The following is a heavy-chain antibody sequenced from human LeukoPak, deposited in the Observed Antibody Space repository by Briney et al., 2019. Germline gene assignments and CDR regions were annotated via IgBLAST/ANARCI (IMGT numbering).Heavy chain of an antibody. J-gene: IGHJ4*02. CDR3: ARASVRSYFDY. CDR2: INPNSGGT. Sequence: ASVKDSCKASGYTFTGYYMHGVRQAPGQGLEWMGWINPNSGGTNYAQKFQGRVTMTRDTSISTAYMELSRLRSDDTAVYYCARASVRSYFDYWGQGTLVTVSS. V-gene: IGHV1-2*02. CDR1: GYTFTGYY.